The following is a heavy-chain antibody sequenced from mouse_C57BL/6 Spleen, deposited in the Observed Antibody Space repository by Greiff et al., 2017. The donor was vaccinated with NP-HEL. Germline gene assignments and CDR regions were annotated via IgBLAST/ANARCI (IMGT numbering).Heavy chain of an antibody. D-gene: IGHD1-1*01. Sequence: VKLQQSGAELARPGASVKMSCKASGYTFTSYTMHWVKQRPGQGLEWIGFINPSSGYTKYNQKFKDKATLTADKSSSTAYMQLSSLTSEDSAVYFCARRGIYYYGSSYDYWGQGTTLTVSS. V-gene: IGHV1-4*01. CDR2: INPSSGYT. CDR1: GYTFTSYT. J-gene: IGHJ2*01. CDR3: ARRGIYYYGSSYDY.